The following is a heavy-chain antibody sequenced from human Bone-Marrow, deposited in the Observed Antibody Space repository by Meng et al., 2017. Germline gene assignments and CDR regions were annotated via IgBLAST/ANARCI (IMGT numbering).Heavy chain of an antibody. Sequence: SETLSLTCTVSGGSISSSSYYWGCSRQPPGKGLEWIGSIYYSGSNYYNPSLKSRVTISIDTSKNQFSLKLSSVTAADTAVYYCARDVRWLQARDYYFDYWGQGTLVTVSS. V-gene: IGHV4-39*07. D-gene: IGHD5-24*01. CDR2: IYYSGSN. CDR3: ARDVRWLQARDYYFDY. CDR1: GGSISSSSYY. J-gene: IGHJ4*02.